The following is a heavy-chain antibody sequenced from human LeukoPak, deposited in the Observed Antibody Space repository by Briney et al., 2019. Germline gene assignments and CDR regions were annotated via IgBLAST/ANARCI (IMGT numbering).Heavy chain of an antibody. J-gene: IGHJ6*03. V-gene: IGHV3-30*03. CDR1: GFTFSSYG. D-gene: IGHD3-10*01. CDR3: ARVFTAYYYGSGSYYYYYYMDV. CDR2: ISYDGSNK. Sequence: GGSLRLSCAASGFTFSSYGMHWVRQAPGKGLEWVAVISYDGSNKYYADSVRGRFTISRDNSKNTLYLQMNSLRAEDTAVYYCARVFTAYYYGSGSYYYYYYMDVWGKGTTVTISS.